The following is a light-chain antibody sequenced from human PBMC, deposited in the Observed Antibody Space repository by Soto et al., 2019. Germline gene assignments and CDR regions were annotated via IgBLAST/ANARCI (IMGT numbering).Light chain of an antibody. CDR2: GAS. CDR1: QSVSSR. CDR3: QQYGSSPLT. Sequence: ESVLTQSPDTLSLSPGERATLSCRASQSVSSRLAWYQQKPGQAPRLLISGASSRATGIPDRFSGSGSGTDFTLTISRLEPEDFAVYYCQQYGSSPLTFGGGTKGDIK. V-gene: IGKV3-20*01. J-gene: IGKJ4*01.